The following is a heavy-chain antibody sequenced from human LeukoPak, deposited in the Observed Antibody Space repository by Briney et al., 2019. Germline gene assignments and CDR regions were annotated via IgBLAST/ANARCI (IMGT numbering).Heavy chain of an antibody. Sequence: GGSLRLSCAASGFTFSSYAMSWVRQAPGKGLEWVSVIGGSGGNTNYADSVRGRFTVSRDNSKNTLHFQMNNLRPEDTAVYYCARDLGPKNAFDIWGQGTMVTVSS. CDR1: GFTFSSYA. CDR3: ARDLGPKNAFDI. J-gene: IGHJ3*02. V-gene: IGHV3-23*01. CDR2: IGGSGGNT.